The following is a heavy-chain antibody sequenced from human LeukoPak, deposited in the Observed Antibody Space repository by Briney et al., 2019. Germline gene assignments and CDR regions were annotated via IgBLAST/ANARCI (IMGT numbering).Heavy chain of an antibody. V-gene: IGHV4-4*09. CDR2: IYTTGRT. Sequence: PSETLSLTCTVSGGSIGGYYWSWIRQSPGKGLEWIGYIYTTGRTNYNPSLKSRVTISLDTSKSQFSLNLNSVTAADTAVYYCARGRQVGNTGYYFDYWGQGTLVTVSS. CDR3: ARGRQVGNTGYYFDY. D-gene: IGHD1-26*01. J-gene: IGHJ4*02. CDR1: GGSIGGYY.